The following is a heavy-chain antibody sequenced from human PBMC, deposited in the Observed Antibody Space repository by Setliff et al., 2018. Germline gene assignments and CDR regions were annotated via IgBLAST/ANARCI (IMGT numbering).Heavy chain of an antibody. J-gene: IGHJ4*02. V-gene: IGHV3-33*01. CDR2: IWYDGTNK. Sequence: GGSLRLSCAASGFTFSSYGMHWVRQAPGKGLEWVAVIWYDGTNKYYADSVKGRFTISRDNSKNTLYLQMNSLRTEDTAVYYCARGRKYRAVYFFDYWGQGALVTVSS. CDR3: ARGRKYRAVYFFDY. D-gene: IGHD1-1*01. CDR1: GFTFSSYG.